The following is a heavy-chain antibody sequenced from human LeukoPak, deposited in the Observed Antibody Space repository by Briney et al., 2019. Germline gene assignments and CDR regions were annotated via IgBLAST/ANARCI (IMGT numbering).Heavy chain of an antibody. CDR2: ISTYNGNT. V-gene: IGHV1-18*01. CDR1: GYTFTRYG. D-gene: IGHD3-10*01. Sequence: ASVKVSCKTSGYTFTRYGISWVRQAPGQGLEWMGWISTYNGNTNYAQKFQGRVTMTTDTSTSTAYMELSRLRSDDTAVYYCARDFGGPGPFNSWGQGTLVTVSS. CDR3: ARDFGGPGPFNS. J-gene: IGHJ5*01.